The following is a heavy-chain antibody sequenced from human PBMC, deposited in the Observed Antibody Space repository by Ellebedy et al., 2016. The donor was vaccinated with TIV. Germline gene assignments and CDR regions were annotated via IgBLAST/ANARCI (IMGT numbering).Heavy chain of an antibody. D-gene: IGHD4-17*01. Sequence: SVKVSXXASGGTFSSYAISWVRQAPGQGLEWMGGIIPIFGTANYAQKFQGRVTITADESTSTAYMELSSLRSEDTAVYYCARDQTGGDQTYYYYYYGMDVWGQGTTVTVSS. CDR1: GGTFSSYA. CDR2: IIPIFGTA. CDR3: ARDQTGGDQTYYYYYYGMDV. J-gene: IGHJ6*02. V-gene: IGHV1-69*13.